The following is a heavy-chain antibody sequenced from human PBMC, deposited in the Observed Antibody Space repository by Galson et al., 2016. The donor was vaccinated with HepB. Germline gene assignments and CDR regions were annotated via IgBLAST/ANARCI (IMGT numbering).Heavy chain of an antibody. Sequence: PALVKPTQTLTLSCTFSGFSLPSRTMGVGWIRQPPGKPLEWLALVFGHNDKFYSSSLKRRLTVTHDTAKNKVVLVVTNMDPVDTSTFLRAHVKAVILWGGISSYYFHSWGQGALVTVSS. CDR3: AHVKAVILWGGISSYYFHS. CDR2: VFGHNDK. D-gene: IGHD3/OR15-3a*01. J-gene: IGHJ4*02. CDR1: GFSLPSRTMG. V-gene: IGHV2-5*01.